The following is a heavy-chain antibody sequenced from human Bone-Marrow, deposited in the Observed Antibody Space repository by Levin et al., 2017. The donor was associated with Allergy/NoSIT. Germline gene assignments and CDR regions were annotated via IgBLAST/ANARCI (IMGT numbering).Heavy chain of an antibody. CDR2: ISWNSGSI. J-gene: IGHJ4*02. CDR3: AKTRCSGGSCPYFDY. D-gene: IGHD2-15*01. CDR1: GFTFDDSA. Sequence: GGSLRLSCAASGFTFDDSAMHWVRQAPGKGLEWVSGISWNSGSIAYADSVKGRFTISRDNAKNSLYLQMNSLRAEDTAFYYCAKTRCSGGSCPYFDYWGQGTLVTVSS. V-gene: IGHV3-9*01.